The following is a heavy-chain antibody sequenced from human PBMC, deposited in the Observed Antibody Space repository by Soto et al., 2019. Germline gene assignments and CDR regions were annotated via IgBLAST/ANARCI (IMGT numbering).Heavy chain of an antibody. CDR3: ASHGYTYGYLFDY. V-gene: IGHV1-2*02. Sequence: ASVKVSCKASGYTFTGYYMHWVRQAPGQGLEWMGWINPNSGGTNYAQKFQGRVTITADESTTTAYMELSSLRSEDTAVYYCASHGYTYGYLFDYWGQGTLVTVSS. J-gene: IGHJ4*02. D-gene: IGHD5-18*01. CDR2: INPNSGGT. CDR1: GYTFTGYY.